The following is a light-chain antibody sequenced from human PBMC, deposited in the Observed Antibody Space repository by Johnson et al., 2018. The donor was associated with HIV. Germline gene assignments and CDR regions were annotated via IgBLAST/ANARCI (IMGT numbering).Light chain of an antibody. J-gene: IGLJ1*01. CDR2: ENN. CDR3: GTWDSSLSAYV. Sequence: QPVLTQPPSVSAAPGQKVTISCSGSSSNTGRNYVSWYQQLPGTAPKVLIYENNKRPSGIPDRFSGSKSGTSATLGITGLQTGDEADYYCGTWDSSLSAYVVGTGTKVTVL. CDR1: SSNTGRNY. V-gene: IGLV1-51*02.